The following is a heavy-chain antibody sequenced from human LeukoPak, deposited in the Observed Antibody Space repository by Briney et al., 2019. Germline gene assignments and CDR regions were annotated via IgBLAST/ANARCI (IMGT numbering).Heavy chain of an antibody. CDR3: AKDKGQLRDYYYMDV. Sequence: AGGSLRLSCAASGFTFSSYGMHWVRQAPGKGLEWVAFIRYDGSNKYYVDSVKGRFTISRDNSKNTLYLQMNSLRAEDTAVYYCAKDKGQLRDYYYMDVWGKGTTVTVSS. D-gene: IGHD1-1*01. CDR1: GFTFSSYG. CDR2: IRYDGSNK. J-gene: IGHJ6*03. V-gene: IGHV3-30*02.